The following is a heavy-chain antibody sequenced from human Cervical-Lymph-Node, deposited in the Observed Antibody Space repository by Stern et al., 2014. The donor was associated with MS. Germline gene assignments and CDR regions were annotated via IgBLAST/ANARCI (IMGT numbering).Heavy chain of an antibody. CDR1: GFTFSNAW. J-gene: IGHJ4*02. CDR2: IRSKTDGGTT. V-gene: IGHV3-15*01. D-gene: IGHD3-22*01. CDR3: TTDSGYYYFDY. Sequence: VQLVQSGGGLVKPGGSLRLSCAASGFTFSNAWMSWVRQAPGKGLEWVGRIRSKTDGGTTDYAAPVKGRFTISRDDSKNTLYLQMNSLKTEDTAVYYCTTDSGYYYFDYWGQGTLVTVSS.